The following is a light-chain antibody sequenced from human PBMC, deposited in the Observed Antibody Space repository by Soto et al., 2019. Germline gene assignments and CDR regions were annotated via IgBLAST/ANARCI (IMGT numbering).Light chain of an antibody. CDR1: QGISSY. CDR2: AAS. V-gene: IGKV1-8*01. CDR3: QQYYSYPYT. J-gene: IGKJ2*01. Sequence: AIRMTQSPSSFSASTGDRVTITCRASQGISSYLAWYQQKPGKAPKLLIYAASTLQSGVPSRFSGSGSGTDFTLTINRLQSEDFATYYCQQYYSYPYTFGQGTKLEIK.